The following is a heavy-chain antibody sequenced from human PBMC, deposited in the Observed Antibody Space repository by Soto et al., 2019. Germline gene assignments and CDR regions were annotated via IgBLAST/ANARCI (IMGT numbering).Heavy chain of an antibody. CDR2: VSSDGNTK. CDR3: ARELTSRGELDS. D-gene: IGHD4-17*01. V-gene: IGHV3-30-3*01. CDR1: GFIFSNYA. J-gene: IGHJ4*02. Sequence: ESGGAVVQPGRSLRLSCVASGFIFSNYAIQWVRQAPGKGLDWVAVVSSDGNTKYYADSVRGRFTISRDNSKNTVFLQINSLRPEDTALYYCARELTSRGELDSWGQGTLVTVSP.